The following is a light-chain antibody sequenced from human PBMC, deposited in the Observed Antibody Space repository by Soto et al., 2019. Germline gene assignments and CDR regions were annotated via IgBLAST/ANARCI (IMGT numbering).Light chain of an antibody. V-gene: IGKV1-5*03. J-gene: IGKJ1*01. Sequence: DIQMTQSPSTLSASVGDRVTITCRASQSISSWLAWYQQKPGKAPKLLIYKASSLESGVPSGFSGSGSGTEFTLTISSLQPDDFAPYYCQQYNSYPWTFGQGTKVESK. CDR1: QSISSW. CDR3: QQYNSYPWT. CDR2: KAS.